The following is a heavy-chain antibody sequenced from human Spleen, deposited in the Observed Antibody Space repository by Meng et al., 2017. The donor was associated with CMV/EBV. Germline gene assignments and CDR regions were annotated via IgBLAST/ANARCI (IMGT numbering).Heavy chain of an antibody. CDR3: ARVPTPYYYDSSGPFDY. V-gene: IGHV1-18*01. CDR2: ISPYTDNT. D-gene: IGHD3-22*01. J-gene: IGHJ4*02. Sequence: STFTSYGVSWVRQAPGQGLEWMGWISPYTDNTNYAQKFQGRVTMTTDTSTSTASMELRSLRSDDTAVYYCARVPTPYYYDSSGPFDYWGQGTLVTVSS. CDR1: STFTSYG.